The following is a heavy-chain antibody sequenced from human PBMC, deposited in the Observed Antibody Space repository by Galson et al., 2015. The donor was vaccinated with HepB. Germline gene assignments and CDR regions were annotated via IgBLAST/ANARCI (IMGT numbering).Heavy chain of an antibody. J-gene: IGHJ4*02. CDR3: ARAIVDTAMVEDY. CDR2: ISYDGSNK. CDR1: GFTFSSYA. D-gene: IGHD5-18*01. V-gene: IGHV3-30-3*01. Sequence: LRLSCAASGFTFSSYAMHWVRQAPGKGLEWVAVISYDGSNKYYADSVKGRFTISRDNSKNTLYLQMNSLRAEDTAVYYCARAIVDTAMVEDYWGQGTLVTVSS.